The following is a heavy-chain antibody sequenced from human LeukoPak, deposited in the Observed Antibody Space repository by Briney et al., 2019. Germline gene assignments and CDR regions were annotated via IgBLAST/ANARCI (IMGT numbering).Heavy chain of an antibody. CDR3: ARSNNDGDYLGVGFDY. CDR2: INTNTGNP. J-gene: IGHJ4*02. D-gene: IGHD4-17*01. CDR1: GYSFTSYA. V-gene: IGHV7-4-1*02. Sequence: ASVKVSCKASGYSFTSYAMNWVRQAPGQGLEWMGWINTNTGNPTYAQGFTGRFVFSLDTSVSTAYLQISSLQAEDTAVYYCARSNNDGDYLGVGFDYWGQGTLVTVSS.